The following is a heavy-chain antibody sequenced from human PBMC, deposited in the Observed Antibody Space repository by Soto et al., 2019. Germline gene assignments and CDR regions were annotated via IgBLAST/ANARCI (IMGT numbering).Heavy chain of an antibody. CDR2: IGTAGDT. Sequence: GGSLGLSCAASGFTFSSYDMHWVGQATGKGLEWVSAIGTAGDTYYPGSVKGRFTISRENAKNSLYLQMNSLRAGDTAVYYCVCQYHDAFDIWGQGTMVTVSS. CDR3: VCQYHDAFDI. CDR1: GFTFSSYD. D-gene: IGHD2-2*01. V-gene: IGHV3-13*01. J-gene: IGHJ3*02.